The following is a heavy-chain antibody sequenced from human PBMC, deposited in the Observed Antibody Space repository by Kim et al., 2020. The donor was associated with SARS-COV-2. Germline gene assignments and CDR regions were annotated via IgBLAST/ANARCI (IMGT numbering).Heavy chain of an antibody. Sequence: RFNISRDNSKNTLYLQMNSLRAEDTAVYYCAKDSGYCSSTSCTAGGDFDYWGQGTLVTVSS. CDR3: AKDSGYCSSTSCTAGGDFDY. V-gene: IGHV3-30*02. J-gene: IGHJ4*02. D-gene: IGHD2-2*01.